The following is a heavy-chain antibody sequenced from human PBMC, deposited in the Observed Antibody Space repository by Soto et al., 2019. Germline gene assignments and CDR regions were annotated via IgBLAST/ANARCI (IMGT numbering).Heavy chain of an antibody. J-gene: IGHJ6*03. CDR1: GFTFSNAW. CDR2: IKSKTDGGTT. CDR3: TIMASESIAADTPEAYYYYYMDV. V-gene: IGHV3-15*01. Sequence: EVQLVESGGGLVKPGGSLRLSCAASGFTFSNAWMSWVRQAPGKGLEWVGRIKSKTDGGTTDYAAPVKGRFTISRDDSKNTLYLQMNGLKTEDTAVYYCTIMASESIAADTPEAYYYYYMDVWGKGTTVTVSS. D-gene: IGHD6-13*01.